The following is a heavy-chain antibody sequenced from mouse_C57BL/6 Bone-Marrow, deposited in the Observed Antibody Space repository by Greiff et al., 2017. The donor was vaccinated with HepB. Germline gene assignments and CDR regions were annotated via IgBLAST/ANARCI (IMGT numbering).Heavy chain of an antibody. V-gene: IGHV1-4*01. Sequence: VKLMESGAELARPGASVKMSCKASGYTFTSYTMHWVKQRPGQGLEWIGYINPSSGYTKYNQKFKDKATLTADKSSSTAYMQLSSLTSEDSAVYYCARGGDYDYDRFAYWGQGTLVTVSA. J-gene: IGHJ3*01. CDR2: INPSSGYT. CDR3: ARGGDYDYDRFAY. CDR1: GYTFTSYT. D-gene: IGHD2-4*01.